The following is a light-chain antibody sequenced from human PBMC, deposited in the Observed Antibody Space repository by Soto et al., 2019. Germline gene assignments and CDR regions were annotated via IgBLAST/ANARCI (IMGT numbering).Light chain of an antibody. V-gene: IGKV1-33*01. CDR1: QDISNY. CDR3: QQYDNLFT. Sequence: DIQMTQSPSSLSASVGDRVTITCQASQDISNYLNWYQQKPGKAPKLLIYDASNLETGVPSRFSGSGSGTDFLFTISSLQPEDIATYYCQQYDNLFTFGGGTKVEIK. CDR2: DAS. J-gene: IGKJ4*01.